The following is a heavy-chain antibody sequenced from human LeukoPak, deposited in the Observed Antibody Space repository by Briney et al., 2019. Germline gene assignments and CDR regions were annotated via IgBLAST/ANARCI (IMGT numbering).Heavy chain of an antibody. J-gene: IGHJ6*02. CDR2: ISSSGSTI. CDR1: GXTFSSYE. CDR3: ARGLRPMAGYYYYGMDV. D-gene: IGHD4-17*01. V-gene: IGHV3-48*03. Sequence: PGGSLRLSCAASGXTFSSYELNWVRQAPGKGLESVSYISSSGSTIYYADSVKGRLTISRDNAKNSLYLEMNSLRAEDTAVYYCARGLRPMAGYYYYGMDVWGQGTTVTVSS.